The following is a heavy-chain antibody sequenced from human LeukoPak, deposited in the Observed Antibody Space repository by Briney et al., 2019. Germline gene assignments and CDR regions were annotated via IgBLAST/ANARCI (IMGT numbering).Heavy chain of an antibody. J-gene: IGHJ4*02. D-gene: IGHD3-16*01. Sequence: SETLSLTCTVSGGSISSSSYCWGWIRQPPGKGLEWIGSIYYSGSTYYNPSLKSRVTISVDTSKNQFSLKLSSVTAADTAIYYCASSFSYGTFDYWGQGTLVTVSS. CDR1: GGSISSSSYC. V-gene: IGHV4-39*07. CDR2: IYYSGST. CDR3: ASSFSYGTFDY.